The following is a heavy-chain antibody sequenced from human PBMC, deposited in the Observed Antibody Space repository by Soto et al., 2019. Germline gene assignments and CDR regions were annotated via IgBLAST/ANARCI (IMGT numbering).Heavy chain of an antibody. Sequence: GGSLRLSCAASGFTFSSYAMHWVRQAPGKGLEWVAVISYDGSNKYYADSVKGRFTISRDNSKNTLYLQMNSLRAEDTAVYYCAREDAMVRVFDYWGQGTLVTVSS. D-gene: IGHD3-10*01. J-gene: IGHJ4*02. CDR3: AREDAMVRVFDY. CDR1: GFTFSSYA. V-gene: IGHV3-30-3*01. CDR2: ISYDGSNK.